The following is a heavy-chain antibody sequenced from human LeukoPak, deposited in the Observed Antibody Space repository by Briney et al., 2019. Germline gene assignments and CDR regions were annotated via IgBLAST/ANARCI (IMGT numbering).Heavy chain of an antibody. D-gene: IGHD6-6*01. V-gene: IGHV3-23*01. J-gene: IGHJ4*02. CDR1: GFTFSSYA. Sequence: GGSLRLSCAASGFTFSSYAMSWVRQAPGKGLEWVSAISGSGGSTYYADSVKGRFSISRDNSKNTPYVQINSLRAEDTAVYYCAKDLRSSSSRGGFDYWGQGTLVTVSS. CDR2: ISGSGGST. CDR3: AKDLRSSSSRGGFDY.